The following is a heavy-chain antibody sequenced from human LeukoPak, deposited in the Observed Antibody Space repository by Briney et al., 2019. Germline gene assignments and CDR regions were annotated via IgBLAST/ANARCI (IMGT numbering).Heavy chain of an antibody. CDR1: GFTFSSYA. Sequence: GGSLRLSCAASGFTFSSYAMSWVRQAPGKGLEWVSGISGSGGNTYYADSVKGRFTISRDNSKNTLYLQMNSLGAEDTAVYYCAKDPSLSYDSSGYYYHYWGQGTLVTVSS. CDR2: ISGSGGNT. D-gene: IGHD3-22*01. J-gene: IGHJ4*02. CDR3: AKDPSLSYDSSGYYYHY. V-gene: IGHV3-23*01.